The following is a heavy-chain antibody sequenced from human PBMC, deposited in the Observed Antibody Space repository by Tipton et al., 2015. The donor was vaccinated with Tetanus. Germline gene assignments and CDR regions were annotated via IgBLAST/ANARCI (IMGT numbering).Heavy chain of an antibody. CDR1: GGSISSGGYY. D-gene: IGHD2-15*01. V-gene: IGHV4-31*03. CDR3: ARLYCSGGSCYPNWFDP. CDR2: IYYSGST. Sequence: TLSLTCTVSGGSISSGGYYWSWIRQHPGKGLEWIGYIYYSGSTNYNPSLKSRVTISVDTSKNQFSLKLSSVTAADTAVYYCARLYCSGGSCYPNWFDPWGQGTLVTVSS. J-gene: IGHJ5*02.